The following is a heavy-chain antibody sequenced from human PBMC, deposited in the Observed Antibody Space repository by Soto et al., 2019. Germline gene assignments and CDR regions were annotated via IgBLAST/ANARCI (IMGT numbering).Heavy chain of an antibody. CDR3: ARGFSENSTAALDY. CDR2: IYYSGST. CDR1: GGSISSGGYY. D-gene: IGHD2-2*01. J-gene: IGHJ4*02. Sequence: SETLSLTCTVSGGSISSGGYYWSWIRQHPGKGLEWIGYIYYSGSTYYNPSLKSRVTISVDTSKNQFSLKLSSVTAADTAVYYCARGFSENSTAALDYRGQGTLVTVSS. V-gene: IGHV4-31*03.